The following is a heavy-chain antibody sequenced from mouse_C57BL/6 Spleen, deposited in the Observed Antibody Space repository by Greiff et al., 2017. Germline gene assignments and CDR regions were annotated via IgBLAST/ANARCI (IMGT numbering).Heavy chain of an antibody. Sequence: EVKLLESGGGLVQPKGSLKLSCAASGFSFNTYAMNWVRQAPGKGLEWVARIRSKSNNYATYYADSVKDRFTISRDDSESMLYLQMNNLKTDDTSMYYCVRHNYYGSRGLYWYFDVWGTGTTVTVSS. CDR2: IRSKSNNYAT. V-gene: IGHV10-1*01. CDR3: VRHNYYGSRGLYWYFDV. D-gene: IGHD1-1*01. J-gene: IGHJ1*03. CDR1: GFSFNTYA.